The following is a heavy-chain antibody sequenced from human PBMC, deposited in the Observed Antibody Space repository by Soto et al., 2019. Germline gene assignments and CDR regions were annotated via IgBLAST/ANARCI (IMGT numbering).Heavy chain of an antibody. J-gene: IGHJ4*02. CDR2: IYPGDSDT. CDR3: AREDTSGYYFYDY. Sequence: GESLKISCQGSGFSFRSYWIGWVRQMPGKGLEWMGIIYPGDSDTTHSPSFRGQVTISADKSISTAYLQWSSLKASDTATYYCAREDTSGYYFYDYWGQGTQVTVSS. D-gene: IGHD3-22*01. CDR1: GFSFRSYW. V-gene: IGHV5-51*01.